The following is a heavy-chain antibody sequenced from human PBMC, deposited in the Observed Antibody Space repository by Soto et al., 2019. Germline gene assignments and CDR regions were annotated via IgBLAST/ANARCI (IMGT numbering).Heavy chain of an antibody. CDR3: ARDFYGDWQYNWFAP. J-gene: IGHJ5*02. CDR1: GYTFTSYY. CDR2: INPSGGST. V-gene: IGHV1-46*01. D-gene: IGHD4-17*01. Sequence: QVQLVQSGAEEKKPGASVKVSCKASGYTFTSYYMHWVRQAPGQGREWMGIINPSGGSTSYAQKCHVRVTMTRHTSTSTVYMELSSLRSEDTAVYYCARDFYGDWQYNWFAPWGQGTLVTVSS.